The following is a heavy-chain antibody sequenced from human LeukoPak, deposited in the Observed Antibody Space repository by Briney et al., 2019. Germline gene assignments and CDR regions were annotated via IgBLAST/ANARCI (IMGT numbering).Heavy chain of an antibody. CDR1: GDSVSSNSAA. V-gene: IGHV6-1*01. CDR3: ASSVGAALMPDY. J-gene: IGHJ4*02. D-gene: IGHD1-26*01. CDR2: TYYRSKSYN. Sequence: SQTLSLTCAISGDSVSSNSAAWNWIRQSPSRGLEWLGRTYYRSKSYNDYAVSVKSRITINPDTSKNQFSLQLNSVTPEDTAVYYCASSVGAALMPDYWGQGTLVTVSS.